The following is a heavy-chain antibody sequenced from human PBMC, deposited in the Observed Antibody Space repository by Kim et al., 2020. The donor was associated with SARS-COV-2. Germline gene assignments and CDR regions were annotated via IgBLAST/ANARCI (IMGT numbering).Heavy chain of an antibody. Sequence: GGSLRLSCAASAFTLSSYAMHWVRQAPGKGLEWVAVISHDGNNINYADSVKGRFTIARDNSNNTLHLQIHSLRPEDTAVYYCARCGYATYYFGSGTNYVLKYGMDVWGQGTTVTVSS. V-gene: IGHV3-30*04. CDR2: ISHDGNNI. J-gene: IGHJ6*02. CDR3: ARCGYATYYFGSGTNYVLKYGMDV. D-gene: IGHD3-10*01. CDR1: AFTLSSYA.